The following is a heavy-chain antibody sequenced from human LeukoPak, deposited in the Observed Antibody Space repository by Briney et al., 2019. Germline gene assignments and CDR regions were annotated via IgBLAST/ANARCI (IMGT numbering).Heavy chain of an antibody. J-gene: IGHJ6*02. D-gene: IGHD6-6*01. V-gene: IGHV3-48*01. CDR1: GFTFSSYS. CDR2: ISSSSSTI. CDR3: ARDVPTQSIAARFFAGRQYYYYGMDV. Sequence: PGGSLRLSCAASGFTFSSYSMNWVRQAPGKGLEWVSYISSSSSTIYYADSVKGRFTISRDNAKNSLYLQMNSLRVEDTAVYYCARDVPTQSIAARFFAGRQYYYYGMDVWGQGTTVTVSS.